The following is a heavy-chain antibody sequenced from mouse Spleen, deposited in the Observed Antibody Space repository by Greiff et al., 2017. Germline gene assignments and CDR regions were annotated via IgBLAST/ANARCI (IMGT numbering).Heavy chain of an antibody. CDR3: ARRDGNYWYFDV. CDR1: GFTFSSYG. D-gene: IGHD2-1*01. Sequence: EVQGVESGGGLVKPGGSLKLSCAASGFTFSSYGMSWVRQTPEKRLEWVATISGGGSYTYYPDSVKGRFTISRDNAKNNLYLQMSSLRSEDTALYYCARRDGNYWYFDVWGAGTTVTVSS. J-gene: IGHJ1*01. CDR2: ISGGGSYT. V-gene: IGHV5-9-2*01.